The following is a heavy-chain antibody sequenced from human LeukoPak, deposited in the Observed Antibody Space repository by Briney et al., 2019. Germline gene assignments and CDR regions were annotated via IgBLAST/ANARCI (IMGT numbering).Heavy chain of an antibody. CDR2: INPGGGNT. CDR3: ARGREMATINYYYYYMDV. D-gene: IGHD5-24*01. Sequence: GASVKVSCKASGCTFTNYYIHWVRQAPGQGLEWMGLINPGGGNTNYAQKFQGRVTITADKSTSTAYMELSSLRSEDTAVYYCARGREMATINYYYYYMDVWGKGTTVTVSS. J-gene: IGHJ6*03. CDR1: GCTFTNYY. V-gene: IGHV1-46*01.